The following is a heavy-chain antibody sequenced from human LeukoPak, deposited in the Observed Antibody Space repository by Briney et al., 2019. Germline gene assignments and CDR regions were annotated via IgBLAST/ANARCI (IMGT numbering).Heavy chain of an antibody. J-gene: IGHJ4*02. V-gene: IGHV4-39*01. D-gene: IGHD2-2*01. CDR3: ARTSPIVVVPAAMPYFDY. CDR2: IXYSGSX. Sequence: SETLSLTCTVXGXXXXXXSXXXXXXRXXXXKXXXXXGXIXYSGSXYYNPSLKSRVTISVDTSKNQFSLKLSSVTAADTAVYXCARTSPIVVVPAAMPYFDYWGQGTLVTVSS. CDR1: GXXXXXXSXX.